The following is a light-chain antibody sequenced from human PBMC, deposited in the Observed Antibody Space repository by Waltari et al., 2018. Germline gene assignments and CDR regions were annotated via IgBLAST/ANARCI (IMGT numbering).Light chain of an antibody. CDR2: DND. CDR3: GSWDISLNTVV. V-gene: IGLV1-51*01. Sequence: QSVLTQPPSVSAAPGQTVTISCSGSSSNIEFHFVSWYQQFPGTATKLLIYDNDKRPSGIPDRISGSKSGASATLGITGLQTGDEADYFCGSWDISLNTVVLGGGTKLTVL. CDR1: SSNIEFHF. J-gene: IGLJ2*01.